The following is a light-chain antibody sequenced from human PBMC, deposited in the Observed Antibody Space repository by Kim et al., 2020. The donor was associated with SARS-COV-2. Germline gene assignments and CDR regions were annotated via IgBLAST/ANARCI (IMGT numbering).Light chain of an antibody. CDR2: GNS. CDR3: AAWDDSLSVF. V-gene: IGLV1-44*01. Sequence: PGQRVTIACSGSSSNIGSNPVNWYQQLPGTAPKLLIYGNSQRPLGVPDRFSCSKSGTSASLAITGLQSEDEANYYCAAWDDSLSVFFGGGTQLTVL. J-gene: IGLJ2*01. CDR1: SSNIGSNP.